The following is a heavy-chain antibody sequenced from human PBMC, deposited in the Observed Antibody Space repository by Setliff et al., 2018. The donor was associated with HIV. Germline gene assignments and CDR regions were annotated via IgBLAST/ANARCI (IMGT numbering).Heavy chain of an antibody. J-gene: IGHJ4*02. Sequence: GGSLRLSCAASGFTFDDYAMHWVRQRPGKGLEWVSLISWDGSSTYYRDSVKGRFTISRDNSRNSLYLQMNSLRTEDTALYYCAKDISRITGTDVFDYWGRGTLVTVSS. D-gene: IGHD1-20*01. CDR1: GFTFDDYA. V-gene: IGHV3-43*01. CDR3: AKDISRITGTDVFDY. CDR2: ISWDGSST.